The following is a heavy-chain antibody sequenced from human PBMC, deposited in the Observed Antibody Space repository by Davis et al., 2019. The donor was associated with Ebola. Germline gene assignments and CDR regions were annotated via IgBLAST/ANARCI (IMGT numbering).Heavy chain of an antibody. J-gene: IGHJ4*02. CDR3: ARDLVGATSMGADEDFDY. CDR2: IYTSGST. V-gene: IGHV4-4*07. Sequence: PSETLSLTCTVSGGSISSYYWSWIRQPAGKGLEWIGRIYTSGSTNYNPSLKSRVTMSVDTSKNQFSLKLSSVTAADTAVYYCARDLVGATSMGADEDFDYWGQGTLVTVSS. D-gene: IGHD1-26*01. CDR1: GGSISSYY.